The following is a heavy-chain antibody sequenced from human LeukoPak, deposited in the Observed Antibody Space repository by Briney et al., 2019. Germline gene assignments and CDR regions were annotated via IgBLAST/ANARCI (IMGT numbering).Heavy chain of an antibody. CDR2: IIPILGIA. CDR3: ARGRITMVRGVSSYYYYGMDV. J-gene: IGHJ6*02. Sequence: SVKVSCKASGGTFSSYAIRWVRQAPGQGLEWMGRIIPILGIANYAQKFQGRVTITADKSTSTAYMELSSLRSEDTAVYYCARGRITMVRGVSSYYYYGMDVWGQGTTVTVSS. D-gene: IGHD3-10*01. CDR1: GGTFSSYA. V-gene: IGHV1-69*04.